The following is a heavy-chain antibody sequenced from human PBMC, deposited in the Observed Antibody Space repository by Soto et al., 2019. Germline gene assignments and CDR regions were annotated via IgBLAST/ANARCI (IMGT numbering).Heavy chain of an antibody. CDR3: ARQEAVPGTPFDS. D-gene: IGHD6-19*01. CDR1: GGSINGYY. V-gene: IGHV4-59*01. Sequence: QERLHESGPGLVKPSETLSLTCSVSGGSINGYYWNWIRQPPGKGLEWLGNVYFSGSTHYNPSLEARLTISVDTSKKQISLKLRSVTAADTAVYYCARQEAVPGTPFDSWGQGTLVSVSS. J-gene: IGHJ4*02. CDR2: VYFSGST.